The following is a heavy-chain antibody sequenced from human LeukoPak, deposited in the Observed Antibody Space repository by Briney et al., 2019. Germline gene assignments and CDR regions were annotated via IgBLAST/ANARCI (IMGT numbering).Heavy chain of an antibody. CDR2: INHSGST. V-gene: IGHV4-34*01. J-gene: IGHJ1*01. CDR3: ARVRARALYSSGWYPVFGIQEFQH. CDR1: GGSFSGYY. Sequence: SETLSLTCAVYGGSFSGYYWSWIRQPPGKGLEWIGEINHSGSTNYNPSLKSRVTISVDTSKNQFSLKLSSVTAADTAVYYCARVRARALYSSGWYPVFGIQEFQHWARAPWSPSPQ. D-gene: IGHD6-19*01.